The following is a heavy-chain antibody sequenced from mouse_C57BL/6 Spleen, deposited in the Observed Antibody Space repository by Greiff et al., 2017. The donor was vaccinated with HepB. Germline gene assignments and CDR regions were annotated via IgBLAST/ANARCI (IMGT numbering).Heavy chain of an antibody. CDR1: GYTFTSYW. Sequence: QVQLQQPGPELVMPGASVKLSCKASGYTFTSYWMHWVKQRPGQGLEWIGEIDPSDSYTNYNQKFKGKSTLTVDKSSSTAYMQLSSLTSDDSAVYYCARLSVAMDYWGQGTSVTVSS. CDR2: IDPSDSYT. CDR3: ARLSVAMDY. V-gene: IGHV1-69*01. J-gene: IGHJ4*01.